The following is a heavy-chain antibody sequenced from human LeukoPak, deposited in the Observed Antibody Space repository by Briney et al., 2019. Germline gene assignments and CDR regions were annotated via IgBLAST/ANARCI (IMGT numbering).Heavy chain of an antibody. CDR3: AREPPPSVADYNWFDP. D-gene: IGHD6-19*01. CDR1: GGTFSSYA. CDR2: VIPIFGTA. J-gene: IGHJ5*02. V-gene: IGHV1-69*01. Sequence: SVKVSCQASGGTFSSYAISWVRQAPGTGLGWMGGVIPIFGTANYAQKFQGRVTITADESTSTAYMELSSLRSEDTAVYYCAREPPPSVADYNWFDPWGQGTLVTVSS.